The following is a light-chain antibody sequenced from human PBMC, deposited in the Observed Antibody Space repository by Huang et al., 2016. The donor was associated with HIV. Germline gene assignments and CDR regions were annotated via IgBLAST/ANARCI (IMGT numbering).Light chain of an antibody. V-gene: IGKV3-15*01. CDR2: GSS. J-gene: IGKJ4*01. Sequence: EIVMTQSPGTLSVSPGKRVTLSCRANRSVSTNLAWYQQRPGQAPRLLIYGSSTRAPGSPARFSGSGSGTDFSLTISSLQSEDFAVYYCHQYNNWLLSFGGGTRVDI. CDR3: HQYNNWLLS. CDR1: RSVSTN.